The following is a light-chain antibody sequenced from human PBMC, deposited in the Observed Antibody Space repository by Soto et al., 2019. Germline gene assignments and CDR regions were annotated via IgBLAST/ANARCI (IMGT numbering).Light chain of an antibody. CDR2: KVS. CDR1: QRLVHSDGIAY. V-gene: IGKV2-30*02. CDR3: MQGTHWPPT. Sequence: VVMTQSPLSLPVTLGQPSSISCISSQRLVHSDGIAYFSWFQQRPGRSPRRLIYKVSNRDSGVPARFSGSGSGTDFTLKISRVEAEDVGVYYCMQGTHWPPTFGQGTLLEIK. J-gene: IGKJ5*01.